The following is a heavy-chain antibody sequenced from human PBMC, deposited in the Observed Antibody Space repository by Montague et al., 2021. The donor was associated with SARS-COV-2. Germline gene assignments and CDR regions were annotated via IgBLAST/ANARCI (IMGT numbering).Heavy chain of an antibody. J-gene: IGHJ4*02. Sequence: SETLSLTCTVSGGSISSSSYYWGWIRQPPGKGLEWIGNIYYSGSTYYNPSLKSRGTISVDTSKNHLSLRLSSVTAADTAVYFCARGMIRGVTTPFDYWGQGSQATVSS. V-gene: IGHV4-39*02. CDR1: GGSISSSSYY. CDR2: IYYSGST. D-gene: IGHD3-10*01. CDR3: ARGMIRGVTTPFDY.